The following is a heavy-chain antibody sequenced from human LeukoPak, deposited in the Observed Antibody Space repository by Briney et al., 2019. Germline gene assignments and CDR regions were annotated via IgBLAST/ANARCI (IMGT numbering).Heavy chain of an antibody. CDR2: IYHSGST. CDR1: GGSISSGGYY. J-gene: IGHJ6*02. CDR3: ARGKTYYYDSSGPNRPGYGMDV. Sequence: PSQTLSLTCTVSGGSISSGGYYWSWIRQPPGKGLEWIGYIYHSGSTYYNPSLKSRVTISVDRSKNQFSLKLSSVTAADTAVYYCARGKTYYYDSSGPNRPGYGMDVWGQGTTVTVSS. V-gene: IGHV4-30-2*01. D-gene: IGHD3-22*01.